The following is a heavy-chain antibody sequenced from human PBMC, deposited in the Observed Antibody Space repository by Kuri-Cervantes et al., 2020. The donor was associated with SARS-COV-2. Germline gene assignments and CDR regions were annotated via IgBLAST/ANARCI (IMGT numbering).Heavy chain of an antibody. CDR1: GYSFTSYW. CDR2: IDPSDSYT. Sequence: KVSCKGSGYSFTSYWISWVRQMPGKGLEWMGRIDPSDSYTNYSPSFQGHVTISADKSISTAYLQWSSLKASDTAMYYCARPRKRDNWFDPWGQGTLVTVSS. V-gene: IGHV5-10-1*01. J-gene: IGHJ5*02. CDR3: ARPRKRDNWFDP.